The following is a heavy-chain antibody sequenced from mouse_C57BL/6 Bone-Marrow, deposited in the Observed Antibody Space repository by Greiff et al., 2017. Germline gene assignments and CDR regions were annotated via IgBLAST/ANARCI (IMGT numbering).Heavy chain of an antibody. CDR3: AREWLLPPAY. V-gene: IGHV1-42*01. CDR1: GYSFTGYY. D-gene: IGHD2-3*01. CDR2: INPSTGGT. Sequence: VQLQQSGPELVKPGASVKISCKASGYSFTGYYMNWVKQSPEKSLEWIGEINPSTGGTTYNQKFKATSTLTVDKSSSTAYMQRKSLTSEDSAVYYCAREWLLPPAYWGQGTLVTVSA. J-gene: IGHJ3*01.